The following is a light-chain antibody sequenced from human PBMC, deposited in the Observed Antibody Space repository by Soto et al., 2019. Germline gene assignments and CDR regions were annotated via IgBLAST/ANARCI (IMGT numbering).Light chain of an antibody. Sequence: QSVLPQTPSASGSPGPSVTISCTGSSADIGGYDYVSWYQHHPGRTPKLIIYEVNKRPSGVPDRFSGSKSGNTASLTVSGLHAEDGADYYCSSYAVKKNFVVFGSGTQLTVL. V-gene: IGLV2-8*01. CDR3: SSYAVKKNFVV. CDR1: SADIGGYDY. CDR2: EVN. J-gene: IGLJ1*01.